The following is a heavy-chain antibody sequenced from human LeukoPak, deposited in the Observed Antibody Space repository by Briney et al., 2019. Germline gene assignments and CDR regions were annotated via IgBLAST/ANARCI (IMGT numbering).Heavy chain of an antibody. D-gene: IGHD3-10*01. CDR3: ARGHPSLGGSGSYHPNYYYYYMDV. V-gene: IGHV4-34*01. CDR2: INHSGST. J-gene: IGHJ6*03. CDR1: GGSFSGYY. Sequence: PSETLSLTCAVYGGSFSGYYWSWIRQPPGKGLEWIGEINHSGSTNYNPSLKSRVTISVDTSKNQFSLKLSSVTAADTAVYYCARGHPSLGGSGSYHPNYYYYYMDVWGKGTTVTVSS.